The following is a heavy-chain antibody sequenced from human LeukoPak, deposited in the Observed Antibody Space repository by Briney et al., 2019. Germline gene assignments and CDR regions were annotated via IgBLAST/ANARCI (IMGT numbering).Heavy chain of an antibody. D-gene: IGHD6-13*01. Sequence: GGSLRLSCAASGFMFSNFAMSWVRQAPGKGLEWVSTIYYSGGNTYSADSVKGRFTISRDNAKNTLYLQMNSLRAEDTAVYYCAKGGSWFNDAFDVWGQGTMVTVSS. CDR2: IYYSGGNT. CDR3: AKGGSWFNDAFDV. CDR1: GFMFSNFA. J-gene: IGHJ3*01. V-gene: IGHV3-23*01.